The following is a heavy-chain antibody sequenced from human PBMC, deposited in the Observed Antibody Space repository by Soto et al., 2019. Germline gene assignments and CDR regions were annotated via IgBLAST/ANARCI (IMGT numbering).Heavy chain of an antibody. CDR1: GGTHNNYA. V-gene: IGHV1-69*06. CDR3: TIWWEAFRYKYYVLDV. CDR2: IIPIFATV. J-gene: IGHJ6*02. D-gene: IGHD1-26*01. Sequence: QVQLLQSGSEVRKPGSSVKVSCKASGGTHNNYAFTWVRQARGQGLEWVGGIIPIFATVVYAQRFEGRVTISADKSTITAYMELTNLSFDDTAVYYCTIWWEAFRYKYYVLDVCRQGTAIIVSS.